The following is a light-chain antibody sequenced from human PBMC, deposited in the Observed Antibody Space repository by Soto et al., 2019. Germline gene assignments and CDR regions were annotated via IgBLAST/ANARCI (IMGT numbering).Light chain of an antibody. CDR2: KAS. Sequence: DIQMTQSPSTLSASVGDRVTITCRASQSISSWLAWYQQKPGKAPKLLIYKASSLDRGVPSRFSGCGSGTEFTLTISSLQPDDFATYYCQQYNSYSTFGQGTKVEIK. CDR3: QQYNSYST. V-gene: IGKV1-5*03. CDR1: QSISSW. J-gene: IGKJ1*01.